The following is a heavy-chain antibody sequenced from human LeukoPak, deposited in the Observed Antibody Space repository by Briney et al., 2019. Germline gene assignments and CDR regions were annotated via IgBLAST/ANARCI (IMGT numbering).Heavy chain of an antibody. V-gene: IGHV1-18*01. D-gene: IGHD2-15*01. CDR3: AGGPPVYGGSCYGY. Sequence: GASVKVSCKSSGYTFTSYGISWVRQAPAQGLERMGWISVYNGNTNYAQKLQGRVTMTTDTSTSTAYMELRSLRSDATAVYYCAGGPPVYGGSCYGYWGQGTLVTVSS. CDR1: GYTFTSYG. CDR2: ISVYNGNT. J-gene: IGHJ4*02.